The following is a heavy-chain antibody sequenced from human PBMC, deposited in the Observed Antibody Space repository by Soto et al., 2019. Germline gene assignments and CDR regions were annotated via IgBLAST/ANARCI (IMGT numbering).Heavy chain of an antibody. CDR2: IYYSGST. Sequence: SETLSLTCTVSGGSISSGGYYWSWIRQHPGKGLEWIGYIYYSGSTYYNPSLKSRVTISVDTSKNQFSLKLSSVTAADTAVYYCARDPSDHDAFDIWGQGTMVTVSS. J-gene: IGHJ3*02. V-gene: IGHV4-31*03. CDR3: ARDPSDHDAFDI. CDR1: GGSISSGGYY.